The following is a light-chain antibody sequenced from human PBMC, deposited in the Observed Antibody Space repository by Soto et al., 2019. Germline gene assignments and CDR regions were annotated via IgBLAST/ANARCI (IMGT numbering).Light chain of an antibody. CDR1: SSDVGGYNY. V-gene: IGLV2-14*01. Sequence: QSALTQPASVSGSPGQSITISCTGTSSDVGGYNYVSWYQQHPGKAPKLMIYEVSNRPSGVSNRFSGSKSGNTAPLTISWLQAEDEADYYCTSYTATSTEVFGGGTKLTVL. J-gene: IGLJ2*01. CDR2: EVS. CDR3: TSYTATSTEV.